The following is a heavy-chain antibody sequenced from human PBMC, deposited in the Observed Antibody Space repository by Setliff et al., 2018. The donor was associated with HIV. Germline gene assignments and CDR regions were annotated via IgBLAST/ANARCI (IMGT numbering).Heavy chain of an antibody. V-gene: IGHV3-30*18. Sequence: LRLSCAASGFLFSEYGMHWVRQAPGRGLEWVGVISYDGSKTYYADSVKGRFTISRDNSKNSVLLQMNSLRGDDTAVYYCANEGLGRDGNNYINWFASWGQGTLVTVSS. J-gene: IGHJ5*01. CDR1: GFLFSEYG. CDR2: ISYDGSKT. CDR3: ANEGLGRDGNNYINWFAS. D-gene: IGHD3-10*01.